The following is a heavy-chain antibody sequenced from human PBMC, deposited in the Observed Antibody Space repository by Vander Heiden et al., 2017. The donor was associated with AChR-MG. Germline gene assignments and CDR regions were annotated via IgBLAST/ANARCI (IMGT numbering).Heavy chain of an antibody. J-gene: IGHJ4*02. CDR2: IYYSGTT. D-gene: IGHD6-19*01. V-gene: IGHV4-39*01. CDR3: ARLAIFERWLLDY. CDR1: GGSLSSNNYY. Sequence: QLQLQESGPGLVKPSETLSLPCTVSGGSLSSNNYYWGWIRQPPGKGLEWIGSIYYSGTTYYNPSLKSRVTISVDTSKNQFSVKLSSVTAADTAVYYCARLAIFERWLLDYWGQGTLVTVSS.